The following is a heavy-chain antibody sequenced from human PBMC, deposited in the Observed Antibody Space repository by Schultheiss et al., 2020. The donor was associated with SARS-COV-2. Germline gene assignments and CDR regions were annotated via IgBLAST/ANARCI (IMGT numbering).Heavy chain of an antibody. D-gene: IGHD6-13*01. Sequence: GSLRLSCAVSGGSFSGYYWTWIRQTPGKGLEWIGEINQSGGTNYNTSLKSRVKISVDTSKTQFSLNLRSVTAADTAVYYCARKRVGLGSWDNWFDPWGQGTQVTVSS. CDR3: ARKRVGLGSWDNWFDP. CDR2: INQSGGT. CDR1: GGSFSGYY. V-gene: IGHV4-34*01. J-gene: IGHJ5*02.